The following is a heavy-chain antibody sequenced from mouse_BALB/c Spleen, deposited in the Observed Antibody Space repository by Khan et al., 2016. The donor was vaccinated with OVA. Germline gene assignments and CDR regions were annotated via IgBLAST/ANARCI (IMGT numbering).Heavy chain of an antibody. CDR2: ISDLAYTI. Sequence: EVELVESGGGLVQPGGSRKLSCAASGFTFSDYGMAWVRQAPGKGPEWVAFISDLAYTIYYADTVTGRFTISRETAKTTLYLEMSSLRSEDTAIYYCARGGGTAPFAYWGLGTLVTVSA. V-gene: IGHV5-15*02. J-gene: IGHJ3*01. CDR3: ARGGGTAPFAY. CDR1: GFTFSDYG. D-gene: IGHD1-2*01.